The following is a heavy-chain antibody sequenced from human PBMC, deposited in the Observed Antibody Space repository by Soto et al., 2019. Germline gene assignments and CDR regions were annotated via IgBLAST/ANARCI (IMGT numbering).Heavy chain of an antibody. CDR2: IIPIFGTA. CDR1: GGTFSSYA. Sequence: QVQLVQSGAEVKKPGSSVQVSCKSSGGTFSSYAISWVRQAPGQGLEWMGGIIPIFGTANSAQKFQGRVTMTADESTSTAYMELSSLRSEDTAVYYCAKARRAMGQWRLDYWGQGTLDTVSS. CDR3: AKARRAMGQWRLDY. D-gene: IGHD1-26*01. V-gene: IGHV1-69*01. J-gene: IGHJ4*02.